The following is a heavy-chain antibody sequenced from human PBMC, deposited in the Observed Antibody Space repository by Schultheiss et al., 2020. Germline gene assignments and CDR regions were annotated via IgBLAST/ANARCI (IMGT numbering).Heavy chain of an antibody. Sequence: GGSLRLSCAASGFTFDDYAMHWVRQAPGKGLEWVSGISWNSGSIGYADSVKGRFTISRDNAKNSLYLQMNSLRAEDTAVYYCARDFGGFDYWGQGTLVTVYS. J-gene: IGHJ4*02. V-gene: IGHV3-9*01. CDR3: ARDFGGFDY. D-gene: IGHD3-10*01. CDR2: ISWNSGSI. CDR1: GFTFDDYA.